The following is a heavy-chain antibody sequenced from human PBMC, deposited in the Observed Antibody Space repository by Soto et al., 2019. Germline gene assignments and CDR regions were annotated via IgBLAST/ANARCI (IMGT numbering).Heavy chain of an antibody. CDR3: AREGYYSGSESYSPPRYYGMDV. D-gene: IGHD3-10*01. V-gene: IGHV1-18*01. J-gene: IGHJ6*02. CDR1: GYIFHNYG. CDR2: ISDYNGNT. Sequence: QVQLVQSGAEVKKPGASVKVSCKTSGYIFHNYGISWVRQAPGQGLEWMGWISDYNGNTKYAQKFQGRVTMATDTSPRTAYMGLRNLRSADTAVYYCAREGYYSGSESYSPPRYYGMDVWGQGTTVTVSS.